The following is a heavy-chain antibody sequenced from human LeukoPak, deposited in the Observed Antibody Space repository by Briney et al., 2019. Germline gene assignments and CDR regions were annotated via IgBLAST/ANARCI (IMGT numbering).Heavy chain of an antibody. V-gene: IGHV4-31*03. D-gene: IGHD3-22*01. J-gene: IGHJ6*02. Sequence: NPSQTLSLTCTVSGGSISSGGYYWSWIRQHPGKGLEWIGYIYYSGSTYYNPSLKSRVTISVDTSKNQFSLKLSSVTAADTAVYYCARAPSYYYDSSGYYAAPVDPRHPVYGMDVWGQGTTVTVSS. CDR1: GGSISSGGYY. CDR3: ARAPSYYYDSSGYYAAPVDPRHPVYGMDV. CDR2: IYYSGST.